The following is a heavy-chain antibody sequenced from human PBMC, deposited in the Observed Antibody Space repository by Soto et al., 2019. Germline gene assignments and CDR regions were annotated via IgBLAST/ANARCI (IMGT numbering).Heavy chain of an antibody. V-gene: IGHV3-11*04. CDR2: ISSTGSII. CDR3: VKDRVPGAYGHYYGMDV. J-gene: IGHJ6*02. CDR1: GFSFTGYY. Sequence: TGGSLRLSCAASGFSFTGYYMTWIRQSPGKGLEWVSFISSTGSIIYYADSVKGRFTISRDNSKDTLRLQMNSLRAEDTAIYFCVKDRVPGAYGHYYGMDVWGQGTTVTVSS. D-gene: IGHD5-12*01.